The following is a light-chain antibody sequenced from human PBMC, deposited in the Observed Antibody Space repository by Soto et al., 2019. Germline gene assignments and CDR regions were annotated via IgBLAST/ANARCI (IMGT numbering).Light chain of an antibody. CDR3: QHYNSYSEA. CDR1: QGISTY. CDR2: AAS. Sequence: DIQMTKSPSSLSASVGDRVTITCRASQGISTYLNWYQQKPGKAPKLLIYAASSLQSGVPSRFSGSESETDFTLTISSLQPDDFATYYCQHYNSYSEAFGQGTKVDIK. J-gene: IGKJ1*01. V-gene: IGKV1-39*01.